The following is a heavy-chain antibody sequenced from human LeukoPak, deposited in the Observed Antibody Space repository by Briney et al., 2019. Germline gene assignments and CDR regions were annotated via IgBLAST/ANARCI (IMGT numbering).Heavy chain of an antibody. Sequence: SETLSLTCAVSGYSISSGYYWGWIRQPPGKGLGWIGVNYRSGSTYYNPSLRSRITISVDTSKKQFSLRLSSVTAADTAVYYCARHEGSYGAFDYWGQGTLVTVSS. CDR1: GYSISSGYY. CDR2: NYRSGST. J-gene: IGHJ4*02. V-gene: IGHV4-38-2*01. D-gene: IGHD4/OR15-4a*01. CDR3: ARHEGSYGAFDY.